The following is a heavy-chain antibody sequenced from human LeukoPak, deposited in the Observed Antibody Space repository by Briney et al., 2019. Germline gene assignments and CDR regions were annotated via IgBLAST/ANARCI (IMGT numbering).Heavy chain of an antibody. D-gene: IGHD2-15*01. CDR1: GGSISSYY. V-gene: IGHV4-59*01. CDR3: ARAMRESDDIVVVVAAMIPYYFDY. Sequence: SETLSLTCTVSGGSISSYYWSWIRQPPGKGLEWIGYIYYSGSTNYNPSLKSRVTISVDTSKNQFSLKLSSVTAADTAVYYCARAMRESDDIVVVVAAMIPYYFDYWGQGTLVTVSS. J-gene: IGHJ4*02. CDR2: IYYSGST.